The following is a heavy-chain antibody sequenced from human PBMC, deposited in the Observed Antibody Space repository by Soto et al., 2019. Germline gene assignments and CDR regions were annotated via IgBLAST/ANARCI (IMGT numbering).Heavy chain of an antibody. CDR1: GFTVSSNY. CDR3: ARRSFYGDSNDY. J-gene: IGHJ4*02. Sequence: GGSLRLSCAASGFTVSSNYMSWVRQAPGKGLEWVSVIYSGGSTYYADSVKGRFTISRDNSKNTLYLQMNSLRAEDTAVYYCARRSFYGDSNDYWGQGTLVTVSS. V-gene: IGHV3-66*01. CDR2: IYSGGST. D-gene: IGHD4-17*01.